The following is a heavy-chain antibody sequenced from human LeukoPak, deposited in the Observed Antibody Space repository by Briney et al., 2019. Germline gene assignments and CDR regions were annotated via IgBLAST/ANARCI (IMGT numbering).Heavy chain of an antibody. CDR3: ARDPSNTSGRNQYFDA. D-gene: IGHD1-14*01. Sequence: ASVKVSCKASGYTFTHHGIAWIRQAPGQGLEWLGWISCYNGDTIYAQRFQGRVTLTTEKSTSTVYMELRSLTSDDTAVYYCARDPSNTSGRNQYFDAWGRGTLVSVSS. J-gene: IGHJ2*01. CDR2: ISCYNGDT. CDR1: GYTFTHHG. V-gene: IGHV1-18*01.